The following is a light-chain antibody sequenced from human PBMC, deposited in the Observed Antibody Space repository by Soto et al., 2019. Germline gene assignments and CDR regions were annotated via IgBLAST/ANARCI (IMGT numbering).Light chain of an antibody. Sequence: DIQMTQSPSTLSASVGDRVTITCRASQTISSWLAWYQQKPGKAPKLLIYKASSLESGVPSRFSGSGSGTEFTLTISSLRPDDFATYYCQQYHSYPWTFGQGTKVEFK. CDR2: KAS. CDR3: QQYHSYPWT. V-gene: IGKV1-5*03. CDR1: QTISSW. J-gene: IGKJ1*01.